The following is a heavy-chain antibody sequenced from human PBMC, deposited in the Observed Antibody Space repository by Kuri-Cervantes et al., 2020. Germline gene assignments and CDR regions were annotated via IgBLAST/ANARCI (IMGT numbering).Heavy chain of an antibody. J-gene: IGHJ4*02. CDR1: GGTFSSYA. Sequence: ASVKVSCKASGGTFSSYAISWVRQAPGQGLEWMGWINPNSGGTNYAQKFQGRVTMTRDTSISTAYMELSRLRSDDTAVYYCARSFIAARADYWGQGTLVTVSS. V-gene: IGHV1-2*02. D-gene: IGHD6-6*01. CDR2: INPNSGGT. CDR3: ARSFIAARADY.